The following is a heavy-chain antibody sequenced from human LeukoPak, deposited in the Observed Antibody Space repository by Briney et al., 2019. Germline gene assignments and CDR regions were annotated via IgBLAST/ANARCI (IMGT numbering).Heavy chain of an antibody. J-gene: IGHJ4*02. Sequence: GGSLRLSCAASGFIFSDYWMSWVRQAPGKGLEWVAPIRQDGSQKYYVDSVKGRFTISRDNAKNSLYLQMNSLRAEDTAVYYCARESGSVTSEVDFDYWGQGTLVTVSS. CDR3: ARESGSVTSEVDFDY. CDR1: GFIFSDYW. V-gene: IGHV3-7*01. CDR2: IRQDGSQK. D-gene: IGHD4-17*01.